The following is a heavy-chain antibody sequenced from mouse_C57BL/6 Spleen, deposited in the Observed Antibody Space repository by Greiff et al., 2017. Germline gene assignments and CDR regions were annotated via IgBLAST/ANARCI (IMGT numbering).Heavy chain of an antibody. D-gene: IGHD1-1*01. Sequence: QVQLQQPGAELVKPGASVKLSCKASGYTFTSYWMQWVKQRPGQGLEWIGEIDPSDSYTNYNQKFKGRATLTVDTSSSPAYMQLSSLTSEDSAVYYCARRYYGTPAWLAYWGQGTLVTVSA. V-gene: IGHV1-50*01. CDR2: IDPSDSYT. J-gene: IGHJ3*01. CDR1: GYTFTSYW. CDR3: ARRYYGTPAWLAY.